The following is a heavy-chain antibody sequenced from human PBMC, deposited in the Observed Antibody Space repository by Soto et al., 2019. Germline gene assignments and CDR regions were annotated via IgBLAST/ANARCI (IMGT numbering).Heavy chain of an antibody. V-gene: IGHV3-23*01. Sequence: EVQLLESGGGLVEPGGSLRLSCAAFGFTFSNHAMSWVRQAPGQGLEWVSGVRGGGSTTYYADSVKDRFTITRDNSRNPLYLQLNSLRPEDTARYYCTKSRRLVARGLDAFDVWGPGTLVAVSS. J-gene: IGHJ3*01. CDR1: GFTFSNHA. D-gene: IGHD2-15*01. CDR3: TKSRRLVARGLDAFDV. CDR2: VRGGGSTT.